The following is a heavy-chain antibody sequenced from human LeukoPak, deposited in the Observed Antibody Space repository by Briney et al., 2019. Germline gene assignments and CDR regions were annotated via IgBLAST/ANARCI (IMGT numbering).Heavy chain of an antibody. D-gene: IGHD3-22*01. CDR2: IIPIFGTA. CDR3: TRGRITMIVVVITIIP. J-gene: IGHJ5*02. V-gene: IGHV1-69*13. CDR1: GGTFSSYA. Sequence: ASVKVSCKASGGTFSSYAISWVRQAPGQGLEWMGGIIPIFGTANYAQKFQGRVTITADESTSTAYMELSSLRSEDTAVYYYTRGRITMIVVVITIIPWGQGTLVTVSS.